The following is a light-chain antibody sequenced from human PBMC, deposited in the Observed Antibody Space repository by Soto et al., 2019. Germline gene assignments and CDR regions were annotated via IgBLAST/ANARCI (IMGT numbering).Light chain of an antibody. Sequence: DIQLTQSPSSLSASVGDRVTITCRASQSISSYLNWYQQKPGKAPRLLIDAASSLQSGVPSRFSGSGSGTDIALTISSLQPEDFATYYCQQSYSTPCTFGQGTKLEIK. CDR2: AAS. CDR3: QQSYSTPCT. CDR1: QSISSY. J-gene: IGKJ2*02. V-gene: IGKV1-39*01.